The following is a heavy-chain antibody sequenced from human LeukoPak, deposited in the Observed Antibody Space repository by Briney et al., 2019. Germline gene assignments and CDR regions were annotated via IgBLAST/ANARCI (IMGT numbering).Heavy chain of an antibody. CDR3: ASHTSPCSGGSCYHDDAFDI. Sequence: ASVKVSCKASGYTFTSYYMHWVRQAPGQGLEWMGIINPSGGSTSYAQKFQGGVTMTRDTSTSTVYMELSSLRSEDTAVYYCASHTSPCSGGSCYHDDAFDIWGQGTMVTVSS. CDR1: GYTFTSYY. D-gene: IGHD2-15*01. CDR2: INPSGGST. V-gene: IGHV1-46*01. J-gene: IGHJ3*02.